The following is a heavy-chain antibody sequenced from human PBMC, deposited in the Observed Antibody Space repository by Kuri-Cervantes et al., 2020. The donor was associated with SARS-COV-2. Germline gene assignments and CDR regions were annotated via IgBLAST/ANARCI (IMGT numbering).Heavy chain of an antibody. Sequence: SETLSLTCTVSGGSISSYYWSWIRQPPGKGLEWIVYIYYSGSTNYNPSLKSRVTISVDTSKNQFSLKLSSVTAADTAVYYCARELGLTTVNWFDPWGQGTLVTVSS. D-gene: IGHD4-17*01. CDR1: GGSISSYY. CDR2: IYYSGST. J-gene: IGHJ5*02. V-gene: IGHV4-59*01. CDR3: ARELGLTTVNWFDP.